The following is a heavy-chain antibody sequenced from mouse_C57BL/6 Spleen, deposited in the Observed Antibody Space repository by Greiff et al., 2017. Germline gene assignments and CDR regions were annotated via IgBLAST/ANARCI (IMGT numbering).Heavy chain of an antibody. Sequence: QVQLQQSGAELVRPGASVTLSCKASGYTFTDYEMHWVKQTPVHGLEWIGAIDPETGGTAYNQKFKGKAILTADKSSSTAYMELRSLTSEDSAVYYCTRGRKPGYFDVWGTGTTVTVSS. J-gene: IGHJ1*03. CDR1: GYTFTDYE. CDR2: IDPETGGT. CDR3: TRGRKPGYFDV. V-gene: IGHV1-15*01.